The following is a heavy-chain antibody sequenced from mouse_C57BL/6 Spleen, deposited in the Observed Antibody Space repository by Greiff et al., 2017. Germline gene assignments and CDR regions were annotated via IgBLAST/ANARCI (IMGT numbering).Heavy chain of an antibody. CDR2: IHPNSGST. CDR3: ANPTAQARGFAC. CDR1: GYTFTSYW. J-gene: IGHJ3*01. D-gene: IGHD3-2*02. Sequence: QVQLQQPGAELVKPGASVKLSCKASGYTFTSYWMHWVKQRPGQGLEWIGMIHPNSGSTNYNEKFKSKATLTVDKSSSTAYMQLSSLTSEDSAVYYCANPTAQARGFACWGQGTLVTVSA. V-gene: IGHV1-64*01.